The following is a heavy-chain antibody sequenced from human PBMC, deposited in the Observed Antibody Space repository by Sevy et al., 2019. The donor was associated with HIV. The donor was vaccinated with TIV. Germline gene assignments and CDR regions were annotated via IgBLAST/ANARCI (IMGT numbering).Heavy chain of an antibody. D-gene: IGHD3-22*01. CDR2: ISGSGGST. V-gene: IGHV3-23*01. CDR1: GFTFSSYA. CDR3: AKGTYYYDSSGYYESFDY. J-gene: IGHJ4*02. Sequence: GGSLRLSCAASGFTFSSYAMSWVRQAPGKGLEWVSAISGSGGSTYYADSVKGRFTISRDNSKDTLYLQMNSLRAEDTAVYYCAKGTYYYDSSGYYESFDYWGQGTLVTVSS.